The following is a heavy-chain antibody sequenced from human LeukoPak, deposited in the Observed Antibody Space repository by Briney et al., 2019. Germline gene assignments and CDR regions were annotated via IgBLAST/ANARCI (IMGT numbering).Heavy chain of an antibody. J-gene: IGHJ4*02. Sequence: GGSLRLSCSASGFTFSSLGMHWVCQAPGKGLEWVAIIWYDGSNKYYADSVKGRFTISRDNSKNTLYLQMNSLRVEDTAVYYCASVWRALGYTIDYWGQGTQVAVSS. D-gene: IGHD5-18*01. CDR2: IWYDGSNK. CDR1: GFTFSSLG. CDR3: ASVWRALGYTIDY. V-gene: IGHV3-33*08.